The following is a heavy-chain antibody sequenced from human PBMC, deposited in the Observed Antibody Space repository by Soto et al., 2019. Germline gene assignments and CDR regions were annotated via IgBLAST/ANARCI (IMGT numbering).Heavy chain of an antibody. CDR3: ARLVSEYDSGGPHSHYFDS. CDR1: GGTFSSYA. V-gene: IGHV1-69*12. Sequence: QVQLVQSGAEVKKPGSSVKVSCKASGGTFSSYAISWVRQAPGQGLEWMGGIIPIFGTANYAQKFQGRVTITADESTSTAYMELSSLRSEDTAVYYCARLVSEYDSGGPHSHYFDSWGQGTLVTVSS. CDR2: IIPIFGTA. D-gene: IGHD3-22*01. J-gene: IGHJ4*02.